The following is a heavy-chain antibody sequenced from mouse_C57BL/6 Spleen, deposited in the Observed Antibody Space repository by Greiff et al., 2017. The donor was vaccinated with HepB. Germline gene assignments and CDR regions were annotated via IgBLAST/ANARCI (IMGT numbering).Heavy chain of an antibody. Sequence: LVESGPGLVAPSQSLSITCTVSGFSLTSYAISWVRQPPGKGLEWLGVIWTGGGTNYNSALKSRLSISKDNSKSQVFLKMNSLQTDDTARYYCARIWSDYDYDEGYAMDYWGQGTSVTVSS. J-gene: IGHJ4*01. CDR3: ARIWSDYDYDEGYAMDY. CDR1: GFSLTSYA. CDR2: IWTGGGT. V-gene: IGHV2-9-1*01. D-gene: IGHD2-4*01.